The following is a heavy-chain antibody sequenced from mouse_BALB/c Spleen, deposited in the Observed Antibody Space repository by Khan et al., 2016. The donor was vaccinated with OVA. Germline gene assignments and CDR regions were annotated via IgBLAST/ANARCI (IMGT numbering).Heavy chain of an antibody. CDR3: ARTARIKY. J-gene: IGHJ2*01. D-gene: IGHD1-2*01. CDR2: ISYSGST. Sequence: EVQLQESGPGLVQPSQSLSLTCTVTGYSITRGYGWNWIRQFPGNKLECMGCISYSGSTNYNPSLQRRISITRDTSKNQFFLQLNSVTTEDTAKYYCARTARIKYWGQGTTLTVSS. CDR1: GYSITRGYG. V-gene: IGHV3-2*02.